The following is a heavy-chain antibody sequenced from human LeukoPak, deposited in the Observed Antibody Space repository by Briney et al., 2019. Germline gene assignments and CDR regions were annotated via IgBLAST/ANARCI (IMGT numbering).Heavy chain of an antibody. D-gene: IGHD6-6*01. CDR3: ARSIAANFDY. CDR2: IYYSGST. CDR1: GGSLSRGGSY. V-gene: IGHV4-31*03. Sequence: PSETLSLTCTVSGGSLSRGGSYCSWVRQHPGTGLEWIGYIYYSGSTYYNPSLKSRVTISVDASKNQFSLKLSSVTAADTAVYYCARSIAANFDYWGQGTLVTVSS. J-gene: IGHJ4*02.